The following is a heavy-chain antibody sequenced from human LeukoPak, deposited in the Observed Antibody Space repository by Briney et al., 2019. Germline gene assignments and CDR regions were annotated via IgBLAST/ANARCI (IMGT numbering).Heavy chain of an antibody. CDR1: GFTFNNYA. Sequence: GGSLRLSCVVSGFTFNNYAMNWVRQAPGRGLEWVSAISSSGGSTHYADSVKGRFTISRDNSKNTVYLQMNSLRAEDTALYYCARSVPDYTRFDYWGQGALVTVSS. CDR3: ARSVPDYTRFDY. CDR2: ISSSGGST. V-gene: IGHV3-23*01. J-gene: IGHJ4*02. D-gene: IGHD4-11*01.